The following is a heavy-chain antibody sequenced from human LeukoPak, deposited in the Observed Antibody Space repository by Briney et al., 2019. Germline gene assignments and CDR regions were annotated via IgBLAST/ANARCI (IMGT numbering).Heavy chain of an antibody. Sequence: SETLSLTCTVSGGSISSYYWSWIRQPPGKGLAWIGYIYTGGSTNYNPSLRSRVIISVDTSKNQFSLKLSSVTAADTAVYYCADGGGRSDMGSFDYWGQGTLVTVSS. D-gene: IGHD1-26*01. V-gene: IGHV4-4*09. CDR3: ADGGGRSDMGSFDY. CDR2: IYTGGST. J-gene: IGHJ4*02. CDR1: GGSISSYY.